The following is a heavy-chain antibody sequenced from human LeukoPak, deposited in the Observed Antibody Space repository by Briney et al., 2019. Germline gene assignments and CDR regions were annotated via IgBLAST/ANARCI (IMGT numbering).Heavy chain of an antibody. CDR3: TTPTGPAVIIDY. V-gene: IGHV3-30*02. J-gene: IGHJ4*02. CDR2: IRKEGTNK. Sequence: GGSLRLSCAASGFTFSSYGIHWVRQAPGKGLEWVAFIRKEGTNKYYSDSVKGRFTISRDNSKNTLYLEMNSLRAEDTAVYYCTTPTGPAVIIDYWGPGNLVTVSS. CDR1: GFTFSSYG. D-gene: IGHD2-2*01.